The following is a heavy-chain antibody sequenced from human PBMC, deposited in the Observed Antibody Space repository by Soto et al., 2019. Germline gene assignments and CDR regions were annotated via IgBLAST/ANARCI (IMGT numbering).Heavy chain of an antibody. CDR1: GGTFSSYT. V-gene: IGHV1-69*02. J-gene: IGHJ6*03. CDR2: IIPILGIA. Sequence: QVQLVQSGAEVKKPGSSVKVSCKASGGTFSSYTISWVRQAPGQGLEWMGRIIPILGIANYAQKFQGRVTITAYKSTVTAYMELRSLRSVDTAVYYCARASYYEFLSGYYTQAYNYYYYMDVWGKGSTVTVSS. CDR3: ARASYYEFLSGYYTQAYNYYYYMDV. D-gene: IGHD3-3*01.